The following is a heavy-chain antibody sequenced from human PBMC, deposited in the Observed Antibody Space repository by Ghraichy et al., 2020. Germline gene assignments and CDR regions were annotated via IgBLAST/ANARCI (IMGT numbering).Heavy chain of an antibody. CDR3: AKGVVPGLSYGMDV. D-gene: IGHD2-2*01. V-gene: IGHV3-23*01. Sequence: GGSLRLSCAASGFTFSSYAMSWVRQAPGKGLEWVSAISGSGGSTYYADSVKGRFTISRDNSKNTLYLQMNSLRAEDTAVYYCAKGVVPGLSYGMDVWGQGTTVTVSS. J-gene: IGHJ6*02. CDR2: ISGSGGST. CDR1: GFTFSSYA.